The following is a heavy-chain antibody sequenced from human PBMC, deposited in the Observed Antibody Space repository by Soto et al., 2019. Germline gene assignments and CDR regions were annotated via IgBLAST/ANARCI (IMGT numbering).Heavy chain of an antibody. Sequence: EVQLLESGGGLVQPGGSLRLSCAAFGFTFSSYSMSWVRQAPGKGREWVSGFSTGGDGGTTYYIDSVKGRFTISRDNSKNMLFLQMNSLRGEDTAIYYCAKKVNSGPGSQYFDFWGQGSLVTVSS. CDR2: TGGDGGTT. D-gene: IGHD3-10*01. CDR3: AKKVNSGPGSQYFDF. J-gene: IGHJ4*02. V-gene: IGHV3-23*01. CDR1: GFTFSSYS.